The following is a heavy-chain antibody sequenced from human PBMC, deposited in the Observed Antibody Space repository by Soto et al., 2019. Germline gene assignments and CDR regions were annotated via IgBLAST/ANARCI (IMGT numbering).Heavy chain of an antibody. CDR2: ISAHNGNT. J-gene: IGHJ4*02. CDR1: GYAFTTYG. V-gene: IGHV1-18*01. Sequence: QVHLVQSGAEVKKPGASVKVSCKGSGYAFTTYGITWVRQAPGQGLEWMGWISAHNGNTNYAQKLSGRVTVARDTATSTAYMALRSLLCVGPAVYYCARGRYGDYWGQGALVTVSS. D-gene: IGHD1-1*01. CDR3: ARGRYGDY.